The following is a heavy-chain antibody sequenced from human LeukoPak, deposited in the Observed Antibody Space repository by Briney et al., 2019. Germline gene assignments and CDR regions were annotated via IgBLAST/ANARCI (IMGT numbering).Heavy chain of an antibody. CDR2: IYYSGST. CDR1: GGSISSYY. J-gene: IGHJ1*01. Sequence: SSETLSLTCTVSGGSISSYYWSWIRQPPGKGLEWIGYIYYSGSTNYNPSLKSRVTISVDTSKNQFSLKLSSVTAADTAVYYCARDRLPSGWGQGTLVTVSS. CDR3: ARDRLPSG. V-gene: IGHV4-59*01.